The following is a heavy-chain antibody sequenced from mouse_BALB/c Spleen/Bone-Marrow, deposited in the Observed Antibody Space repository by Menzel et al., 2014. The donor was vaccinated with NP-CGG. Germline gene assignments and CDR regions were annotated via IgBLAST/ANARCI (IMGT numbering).Heavy chain of an antibody. CDR2: IWGDGST. CDR1: GFSFTGYG. D-gene: IGHD2-3*01. Sequence: QVQLKHSGPGLVAPSQSLSITCTVSGFSFTGYGVNWVRQPPGKGLEWLGMIWGDGSTDYNSALKSRLSISKDNTKSQVFLKMNSMQTDDTARYYCATDGYFAYWGQGTLVTVSA. V-gene: IGHV2-6-7*01. CDR3: ATDGYFAY. J-gene: IGHJ3*01.